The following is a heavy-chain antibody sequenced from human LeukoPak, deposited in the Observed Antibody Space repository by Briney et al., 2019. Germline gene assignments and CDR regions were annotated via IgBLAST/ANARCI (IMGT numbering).Heavy chain of an antibody. Sequence: TGGSLRLSCAASGFTVSSNYMSWVRQAPGKGLEWVSLIYSGGSTYYADSVKGRFTISRDNSKNTLYLQMNSLRAEDTAVYYCTRVEYSSGWPIDYWGQGTLVTVSS. CDR2: IYSGGST. CDR1: GFTVSSNY. J-gene: IGHJ4*02. CDR3: TRVEYSSGWPIDY. V-gene: IGHV3-53*01. D-gene: IGHD6-19*01.